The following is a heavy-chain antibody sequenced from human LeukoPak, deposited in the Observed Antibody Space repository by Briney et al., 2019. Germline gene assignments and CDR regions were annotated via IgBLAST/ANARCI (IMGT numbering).Heavy chain of an antibody. CDR3: ANEIRPNDY. V-gene: IGHV3-23*01. D-gene: IGHD4-17*01. CDR1: GFTFSSYA. CDR2: VTYSGAPT. Sequence: GGSLRLSCAASGFTFSSYAMHWVRQAPGKGLEWVSAVTYSGAPTYYADSVKGRFTISRDNSKNTVYLQMNNLRAEDTAVYYCANEIRPNDYWGQGTLVTVSS. J-gene: IGHJ4*02.